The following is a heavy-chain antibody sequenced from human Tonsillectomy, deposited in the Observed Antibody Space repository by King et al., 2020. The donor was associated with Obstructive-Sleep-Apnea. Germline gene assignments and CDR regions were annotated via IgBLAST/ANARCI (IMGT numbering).Heavy chain of an antibody. CDR2: ISWNSAYI. CDR3: VKIGGLGSYYSLKDPLDY. V-gene: IGHV3-9*01. Sequence: VQLVESGGGLVQPGRSLRISCAASGFTFHDYAMHWVRQAPGKGLEWVSGISWNSAYIGYGDSVKGRFTISRDNAKNSLYLQMNSLRPEDTALYYCVKIGGLGSYYSLKDPLDYWGQGTLVTVSS. J-gene: IGHJ4*02. CDR1: GFTFHDYA. D-gene: IGHD3-10*01.